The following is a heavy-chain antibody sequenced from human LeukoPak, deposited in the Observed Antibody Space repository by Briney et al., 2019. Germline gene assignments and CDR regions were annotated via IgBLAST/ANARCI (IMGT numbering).Heavy chain of an antibody. Sequence: GGSLRLSCAASGFTFSSNYMSWVRQAPGKGLEWVSVIYSGGSTYYADSVKGRFTISRDNSKNTLYLRMNSLRAEDTAVYYCARVGSGWYFSYWGQGTLVTVSS. CDR2: IYSGGST. D-gene: IGHD6-19*01. J-gene: IGHJ4*02. CDR3: ARVGSGWYFSY. CDR1: GFTFSSNY. V-gene: IGHV3-53*01.